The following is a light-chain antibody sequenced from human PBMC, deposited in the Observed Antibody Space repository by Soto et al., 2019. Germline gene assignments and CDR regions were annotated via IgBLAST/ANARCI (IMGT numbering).Light chain of an antibody. Sequence: DIQMTQSPSSVSASVGDRLTITCRTSQSFSNYFTWYQHKPGKAPKLLIYSATVLQSGVPSRFSGSGSGTDFTLTISRLQPEDSATYYCQQTYTIPWTFGQGAKVDIK. J-gene: IGKJ1*01. V-gene: IGKV1-39*01. CDR1: QSFSNY. CDR3: QQTYTIPWT. CDR2: SAT.